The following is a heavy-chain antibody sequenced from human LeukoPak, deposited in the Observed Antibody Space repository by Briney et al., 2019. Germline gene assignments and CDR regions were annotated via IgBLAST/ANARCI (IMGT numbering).Heavy chain of an antibody. CDR1: GFTFSSYA. D-gene: IGHD3-3*01. V-gene: IGHV3-23*01. CDR2: ISGSGGST. Sequence: GASLRLSCAASGFTFSSYAMIWVRQAPGKGLEWVSAISGSGGSTYYADSVKGQFTISRDNSKNTLYLQMNSLRAEDTAVYYCAKEGTTIFVPGMDVWGQGTTVTVSS. J-gene: IGHJ6*02. CDR3: AKEGTTIFVPGMDV.